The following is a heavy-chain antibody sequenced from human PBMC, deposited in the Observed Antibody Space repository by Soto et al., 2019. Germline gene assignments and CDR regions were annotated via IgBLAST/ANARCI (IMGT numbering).Heavy chain of an antibody. Sequence: ASVKVSCKASGYIFTSHGISWVRQAPGQGLEWMGRISTYNGNTKYAQKLQGRVTMTTDTSASIAYMELRSLRAEDTAVYFCARSPSVVLVPSSLGGNNWFDPWGQGTLVTVSS. CDR3: ARSPSVVLVPSSLGGNNWFDP. J-gene: IGHJ5*02. D-gene: IGHD2-2*01. V-gene: IGHV1-18*01. CDR2: ISTYNGNT. CDR1: GYIFTSHG.